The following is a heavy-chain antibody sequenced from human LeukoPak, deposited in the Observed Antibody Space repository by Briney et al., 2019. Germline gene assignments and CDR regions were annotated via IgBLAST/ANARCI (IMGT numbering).Heavy chain of an antibody. CDR3: ARRGSSGRFDY. CDR1: GGSISSYY. D-gene: IGHD6-19*01. CDR2: IYYSGST. J-gene: IGHJ4*02. V-gene: IGHV4-59*08. Sequence: PSETPSLTCTVSGGSISSYYWSWIRQPPGKGLEWIGYIYYSGSTNYNPSLKSRVTISVDTSKNQFSLKLSSVTAADTAVYYWARRGSSGRFDYWGQGTLVTVSS.